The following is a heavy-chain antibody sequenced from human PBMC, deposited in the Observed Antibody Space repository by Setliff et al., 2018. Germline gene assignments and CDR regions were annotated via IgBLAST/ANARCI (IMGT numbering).Heavy chain of an antibody. CDR2: VDFSGKT. Sequence: SETLSLTCTVSGASTNSGDYYWSWIRQRPGKALEYIGYVDFSGKTDYNPSLKSRLTMSFDTSKNQFSPRLRSVSAADTAVYFCARRYFDSGSYFYFDYWGQGTLVTVSS. D-gene: IGHD3-10*01. V-gene: IGHV4-30-4*08. CDR3: ARRYFDSGSYFYFDY. CDR1: GASTNSGDYY. J-gene: IGHJ4*02.